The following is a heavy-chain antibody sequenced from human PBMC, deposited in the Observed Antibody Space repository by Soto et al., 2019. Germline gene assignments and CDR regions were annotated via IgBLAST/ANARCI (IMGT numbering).Heavy chain of an antibody. CDR3: ARDVRSRGDV. Sequence: EVQLVESGGGLVKPGGSLRLSCAASGFSFSSHSMNWVRQAPGKGLEWLSSISSSSSYIYYADSVKGRFTISRDNAKNSLYLQMNSLRVEDTAVYYCARDVRSRGDVWGQGTTVTVSS. J-gene: IGHJ6*02. D-gene: IGHD4-17*01. CDR2: ISSSSSYI. V-gene: IGHV3-21*01. CDR1: GFSFSSHS.